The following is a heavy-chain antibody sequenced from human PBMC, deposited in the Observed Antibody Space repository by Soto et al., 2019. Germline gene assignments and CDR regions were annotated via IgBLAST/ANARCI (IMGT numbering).Heavy chain of an antibody. J-gene: IGHJ4*02. CDR2: ISYDGSNK. Sequence: QVQLVESGGGVVQPGRSLRLSCAASGFTFSSYAMHWVRQAPGKGLEWVAVISYDGSNKYYEDSVKGRFTISRDNSKNTLYLQMNSLRAEDTAVYYCARTYYYDSSGYYPPFDYWGQGTLVTVSS. D-gene: IGHD3-22*01. V-gene: IGHV3-30-3*01. CDR1: GFTFSSYA. CDR3: ARTYYYDSSGYYPPFDY.